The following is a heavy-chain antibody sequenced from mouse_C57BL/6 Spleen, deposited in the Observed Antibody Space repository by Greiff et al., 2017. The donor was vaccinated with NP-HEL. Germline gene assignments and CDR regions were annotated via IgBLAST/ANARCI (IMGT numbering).Heavy chain of an antibody. D-gene: IGHD2-5*01. CDR3: ARSGGSNYVFDY. Sequence: QVQLQQSGAELVRPGSSVKLSCKASGYTFTSYWMDWVKQRPGQGLEWIGNIYPSDSETHYNQKFKDKATLTVDKSSSTAYMQLSSLTSEDSAVYYCARSGGSNYVFDYWGQGTTLTVSS. CDR2: IYPSDSET. CDR1: GYTFTSYW. J-gene: IGHJ2*01. V-gene: IGHV1-61*01.